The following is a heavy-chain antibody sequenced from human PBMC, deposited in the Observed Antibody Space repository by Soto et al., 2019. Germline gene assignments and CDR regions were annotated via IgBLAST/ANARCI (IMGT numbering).Heavy chain of an antibody. J-gene: IGHJ6*02. CDR3: ASRSGRYLVGYYGIDV. D-gene: IGHD3-10*01. V-gene: IGHV3-48*02. Sequence: EVQLVESGGGLVQPGGSLRLSCAASGVTFSSYSMNWVRQAPGKGLAWVSYISSRSSTISYADSVKGRFTISRHHAKNSLYLQMNSLRDEDTAVYYGASRSGRYLVGYYGIDVWGQGTTVTVSS. CDR1: GVTFSSYS. CDR2: ISSRSSTI.